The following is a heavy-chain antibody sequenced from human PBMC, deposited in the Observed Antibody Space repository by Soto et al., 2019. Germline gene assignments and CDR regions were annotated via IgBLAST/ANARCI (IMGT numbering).Heavy chain of an antibody. V-gene: IGHV3-23*01. CDR1: GLPFSNYA. D-gene: IGHD3-16*01. CDR3: AKGDLLWDPFDL. J-gene: IGHJ4*02. Sequence: GWSLRLSCAASGLPFSNYAMTWVRQAPGKGLEWVSIISASGYSAYYGGAVKGRFTTSRDNSRSTLYLQMNGLRAEDTAVYYCAKGDLLWDPFDLWGQGTLATVSS. CDR2: ISASGYSA.